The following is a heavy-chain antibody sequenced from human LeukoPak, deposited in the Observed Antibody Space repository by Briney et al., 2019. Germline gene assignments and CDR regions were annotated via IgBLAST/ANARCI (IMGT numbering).Heavy chain of an antibody. CDR2: IYYSGST. J-gene: IGHJ4*02. CDR1: GGSISSYY. D-gene: IGHD3-10*01. Sequence: PSETLSLTCTVSGGSISSYYWSWIRQPPGKGLEWIGYIYYSGSTNYNPSLKGRVTISVDTSKNQFSLKLSSVTAADTAVYYCARGSPVWFGELPEDWGQGTLVTVSS. CDR3: ARGSPVWFGELPED. V-gene: IGHV4-59*01.